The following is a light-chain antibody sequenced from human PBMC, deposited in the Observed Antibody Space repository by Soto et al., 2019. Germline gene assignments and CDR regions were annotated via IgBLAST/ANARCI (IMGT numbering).Light chain of an antibody. Sequence: EVVLTQSPAILSLSPGETATLSCRAGQPIRNDLGWYQQRPGQAPRLLIYGASSRATGIPDRFSGSGSGTDFTLTITRLAPEDFAIYYCQQRAGWPLSFGGGTKV. V-gene: IGKV3-11*01. CDR2: GAS. CDR3: QQRAGWPLS. CDR1: QPIRND. J-gene: IGKJ4*01.